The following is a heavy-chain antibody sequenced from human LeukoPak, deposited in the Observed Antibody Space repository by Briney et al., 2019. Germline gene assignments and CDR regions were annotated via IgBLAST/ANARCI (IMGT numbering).Heavy chain of an antibody. V-gene: IGHV3-30*18. J-gene: IGHJ5*02. Sequence: PGGSLRLSWAVSGFTFSSFGMHWVSQAPGKVLEWVAGISYEGSNKYYADSVKGRFTISRDNSKNTLYLQMNSLRAEDTAVYYCAKDWRYIWFDPWGQGTLVTVSS. CDR2: ISYEGSNK. CDR3: AKDWRYIWFDP. CDR1: GFTFSSFG. D-gene: IGHD3-3*01.